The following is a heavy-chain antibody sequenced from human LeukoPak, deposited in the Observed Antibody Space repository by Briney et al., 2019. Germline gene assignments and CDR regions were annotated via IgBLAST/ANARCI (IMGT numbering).Heavy chain of an antibody. V-gene: IGHV4-38-2*01. CDR2: IYHSGST. CDR3: ARHNLDFWSGYYGYYFDY. D-gene: IGHD3-3*01. Sequence: SETLSLTCAVSGYSISSGYYWGWIRQPPGKGLEWIGSIYHSGSTYYNPSLKSRVTISVDTSKNQFSLKLSSVTAADTAVYYCARHNLDFWSGYYGYYFDYWGHGTLVTVSS. J-gene: IGHJ4*01. CDR1: GYSISSGYY.